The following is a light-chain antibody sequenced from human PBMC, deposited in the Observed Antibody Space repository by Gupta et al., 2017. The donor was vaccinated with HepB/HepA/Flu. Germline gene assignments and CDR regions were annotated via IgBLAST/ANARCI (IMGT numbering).Light chain of an antibody. CDR2: WAS. J-gene: IGKJ1*01. CDR3: QQQLHSPWT. Sequence: DVVVTKSPDSLAVSLGERATVNCKSSQSCLYSLNDKNYLAWYQQKPGQPPRLLIYWASTRESGVPDGFSGSGSGTNFTLTISSLQAEDVAVYHCQQQLHSPWTFGQGTKVEIK. CDR1: QSCLYSLNDKNY. V-gene: IGKV4-1*01.